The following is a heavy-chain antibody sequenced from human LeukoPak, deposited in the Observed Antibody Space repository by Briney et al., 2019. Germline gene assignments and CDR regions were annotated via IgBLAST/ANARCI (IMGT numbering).Heavy chain of an antibody. V-gene: IGHV1-2*02. CDR1: GYTFTGYY. J-gene: IGHJ3*02. D-gene: IGHD5-24*01. Sequence: GASVKVSCKASGYTFTGYYMHWVRQAPGQGLEWMGWINPNSGGTNYAQKFQGRVTMTRDTSISTAYMELSRLRSDDTAVYYCARDRGGDGYNPDVFDIWGQGTMVTVSS. CDR2: INPNSGGT. CDR3: ARDRGGDGYNPDVFDI.